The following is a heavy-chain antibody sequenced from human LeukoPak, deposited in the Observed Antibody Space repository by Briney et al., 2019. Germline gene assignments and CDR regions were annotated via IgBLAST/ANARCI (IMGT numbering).Heavy chain of an antibody. D-gene: IGHD3-3*01. V-gene: IGHV3-7*01. CDR1: GFTFSSYW. CDR3: ARDVTAPSTYYDFWSGYYTYYSHFDY. J-gene: IGHJ4*02. Sequence: QPGGSLRLSCAASGFTFSSYWMSWVRQAPGKGLEWVANIKQDGSEKYYVDSVKGRFTISRDNAKNSLYLQMNSLRAEDTAVYYCARDVTAPSTYYDFWSGYYTYYSHFDYWGQGTLVTVSS. CDR2: IKQDGSEK.